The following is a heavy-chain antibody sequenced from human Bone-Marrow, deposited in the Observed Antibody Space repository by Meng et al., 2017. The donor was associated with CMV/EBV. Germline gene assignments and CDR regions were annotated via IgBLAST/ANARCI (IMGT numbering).Heavy chain of an antibody. Sequence: SETLSLTCTVSGGSISSYYWSWIRQPPGKGLEWIGYIYYSGSTNYNPSLKSRVTISVDTSKNQLSLKLSSVTAADAAVYYWARGGVAAAGVFGFDYWGQGTLVTVYS. CDR1: GGSISSYY. V-gene: IGHV4-59*01. CDR3: ARGGVAAAGVFGFDY. D-gene: IGHD6-13*01. CDR2: IYYSGST. J-gene: IGHJ4*02.